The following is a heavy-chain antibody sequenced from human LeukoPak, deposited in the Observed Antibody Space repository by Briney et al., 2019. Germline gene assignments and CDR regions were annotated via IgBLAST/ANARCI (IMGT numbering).Heavy chain of an antibody. V-gene: IGHV3-23*01. CDR2: ISGSGGST. D-gene: IGHD2-2*01. Sequence: GGSLRLFCATSGFTYSSCVMAWVRQAPGKGLEWVSSISGSGGSTYYADSVKGRFTISRDNSMNTLYLQMNSLTAEDTAVYYCAKRHCSSTHCYAFDYWGQGTLVTVSS. CDR3: AKRHCSSTHCYAFDY. J-gene: IGHJ4*02. CDR1: GFTYSSCV.